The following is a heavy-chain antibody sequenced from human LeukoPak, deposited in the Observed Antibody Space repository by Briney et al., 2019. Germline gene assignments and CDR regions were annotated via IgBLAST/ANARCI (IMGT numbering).Heavy chain of an antibody. CDR1: EFSFSHYG. CDR3: ASKTFGGDY. CDR2: IRYDGSIK. J-gene: IGHJ4*02. V-gene: IGHV3-30*02. D-gene: IGHD3-16*01. Sequence: GGSLRLSCAASEFSFSHYGMHWVRQAPGKGLQWVAFIRYDGSIKYYTDSVKGRFTISRDNSKKTLYLQMNALRVEDTAVYYCASKTFGGDYWGQGTLVTVSS.